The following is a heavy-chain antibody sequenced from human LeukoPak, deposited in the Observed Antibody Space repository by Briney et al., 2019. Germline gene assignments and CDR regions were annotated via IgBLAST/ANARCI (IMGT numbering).Heavy chain of an antibody. J-gene: IGHJ6*02. Sequence: SETLSLTCTVSGGSISSYYWSWIRQPPGKGLEWIGYIYYSGSTNYNPSLKSRVTISVDTSKNQFSLKLSSVTAADTAVYYCARDRPLGYCSGGSCYSNYYYGMDVWGQGTTVTVSS. CDR1: GGSISSYY. D-gene: IGHD2-15*01. CDR2: IYYSGST. V-gene: IGHV4-59*12. CDR3: ARDRPLGYCSGGSCYSNYYYGMDV.